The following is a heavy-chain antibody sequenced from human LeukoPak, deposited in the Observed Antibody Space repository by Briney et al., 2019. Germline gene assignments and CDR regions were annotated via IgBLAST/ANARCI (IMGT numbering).Heavy chain of an antibody. Sequence: GGSLRLSCAASGFTFSSYAMSWVRQAPGKGLEWVSAISGSGGSTYYADSVKGRFTISRDNSKNTLYLQMNSLRAEDTAVYYCAKDREITMIVVVTPFDYWGQGTLVTASS. CDR3: AKDREITMIVVVTPFDY. V-gene: IGHV3-23*01. CDR1: GFTFSSYA. D-gene: IGHD3-22*01. J-gene: IGHJ4*02. CDR2: ISGSGGST.